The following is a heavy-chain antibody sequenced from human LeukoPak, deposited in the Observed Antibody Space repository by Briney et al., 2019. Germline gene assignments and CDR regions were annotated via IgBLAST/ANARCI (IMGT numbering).Heavy chain of an antibody. V-gene: IGHV1-3*01. CDR1: GYTFTSYA. Sequence: ASVKVSCKASGYTFTSYAMHWVRQAPGQRLEWMGWINAGNGNTKYSQKFQGRVTITRDTSASTAYMELSSLRSEDTAVYYCARARSGWYGYYFDYWGQGTLATVSS. CDR2: INAGNGNT. D-gene: IGHD6-19*01. CDR3: ARARSGWYGYYFDY. J-gene: IGHJ4*02.